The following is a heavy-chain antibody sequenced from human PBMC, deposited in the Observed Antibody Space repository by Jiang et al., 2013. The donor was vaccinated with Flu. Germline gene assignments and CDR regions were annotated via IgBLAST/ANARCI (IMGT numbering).Heavy chain of an antibody. CDR3: AKDYGFGQLFPYYGMDV. CDR1: GFPFSSYG. J-gene: IGHJ6*02. V-gene: IGHV3-30*02. CDR2: IPYDGSNK. Sequence: QLVESGGGVVQPGGSLRLSCAASGFPFSSYGIHWVRQAPGKGLEWVSFIPYDGSNKLYADSVKGRFTISRDNSNSALYLHMNRLRAEDTAVYYCAKDYGFGQLFPYYGMDVWGQGTTVTVSS. D-gene: IGHD3-10*01.